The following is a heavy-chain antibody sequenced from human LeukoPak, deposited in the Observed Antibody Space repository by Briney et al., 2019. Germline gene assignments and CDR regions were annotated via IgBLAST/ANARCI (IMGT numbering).Heavy chain of an antibody. J-gene: IGHJ4*02. CDR2: IYYSGST. D-gene: IGHD2-21*01. Sequence: PSETLSLTCTVSGGSISSSSYYWGWIRQPPGKGLEWIGSIYYSGSTYYNPSLKSRVTISVDTSKNQFSLKLSSVTAADTAVYYCAGPSCGGDCYGGFDYWGQGTLVTVSS. CDR1: GGSISSSSYY. V-gene: IGHV4-39*01. CDR3: AGPSCGGDCYGGFDY.